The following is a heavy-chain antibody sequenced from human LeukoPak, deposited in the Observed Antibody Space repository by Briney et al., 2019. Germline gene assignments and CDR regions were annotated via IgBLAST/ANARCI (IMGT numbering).Heavy chain of an antibody. CDR2: LNSVGGTT. Sequence: GGSLRLSCAASGFAFSSFAMSWVRQAPGKGLEWVSTLNSVGGTTYYSDSVKGRFTISRDNSKNTLYLQMNSLRAEDTAVYYCARDRNSSGCFDYWGQGTLVTVSS. CDR1: GFAFSSFA. V-gene: IGHV3-23*01. J-gene: IGHJ4*02. D-gene: IGHD3-22*01. CDR3: ARDRNSSGCFDY.